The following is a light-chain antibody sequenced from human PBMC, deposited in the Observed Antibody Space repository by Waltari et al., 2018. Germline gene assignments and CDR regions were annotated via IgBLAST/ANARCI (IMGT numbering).Light chain of an antibody. J-gene: IGLJ2*01. V-gene: IGLV2-8*01. CDR2: EFS. CDR3: SSYAGTNNFVV. Sequence: QSALTQPPSASGSPGQSVTTSCTGTSGDVGRLHYVPWYQQHPGKAPKLIMFEFSERFGVPDRFSGSKSGNTAFLTLSGLQADDEADYYCSSYAGTNNFVVFGGGTKLTVL. CDR1: SGDVGRLHY.